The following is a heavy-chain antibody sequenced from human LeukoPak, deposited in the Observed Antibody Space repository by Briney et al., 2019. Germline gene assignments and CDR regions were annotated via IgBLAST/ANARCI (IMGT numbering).Heavy chain of an antibody. V-gene: IGHV3-21*01. Sequence: GGSLRLSCAVSEFSFSRFGMTWVRQAPGRGLEWVSSISSSSSDIYYVDSVKGRFTISRDNSKNSLYLQMNSLRAEDTAVYCCATGYSGYHSNYYYMDVWGKGTTVTVSS. CDR3: ATGYSGYHSNYYYMDV. CDR2: ISSSSSDI. CDR1: EFSFSRFG. J-gene: IGHJ6*03. D-gene: IGHD5-12*01.